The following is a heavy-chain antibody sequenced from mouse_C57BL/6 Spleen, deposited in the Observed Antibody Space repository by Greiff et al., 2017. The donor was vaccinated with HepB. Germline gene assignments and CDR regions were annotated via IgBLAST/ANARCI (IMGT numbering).Heavy chain of an antibody. D-gene: IGHD4-1*01. CDR3: ARGPANSLDY. Sequence: QVQLQQPGAELVKPGASVKLSCKASGYTFTSYWMHWVKQRPGQGLEWIGMIHPNSGRTNYNEKFKSKATMTVDKSSSTAYMQLSSLTSEDSAVYYCARGPANSLDYWGQGTTLTVSS. V-gene: IGHV1-64*01. CDR2: IHPNSGRT. J-gene: IGHJ2*01. CDR1: GYTFTSYW.